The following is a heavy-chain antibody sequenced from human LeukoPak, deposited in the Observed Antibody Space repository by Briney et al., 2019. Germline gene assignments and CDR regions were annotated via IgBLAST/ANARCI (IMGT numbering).Heavy chain of an antibody. CDR2: ISAYNGNT. J-gene: IGHJ4*02. D-gene: IGHD5-18*01. CDR3: AREDSYGYSPFDY. CDR1: GYTFTSYG. Sequence: EASVKVSCKASGYTFTSYGISWVRQAPGQGLEWMGWISAYNGNTNYAQKLQDRVTMTTDTSTSTACMELRSLRSDDTAVYYCAREDSYGYSPFDYWGQGTLVTVSS. V-gene: IGHV1-18*01.